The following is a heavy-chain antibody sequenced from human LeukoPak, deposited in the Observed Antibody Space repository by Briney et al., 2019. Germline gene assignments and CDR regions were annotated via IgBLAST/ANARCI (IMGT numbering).Heavy chain of an antibody. Sequence: SETLSLTCTVSGGSISSYYWSWIRQPAGKGLEWIGRIYTSGSTNYNPSLKSRVTMSVDTSKNQFSLKLSSVTAAGTAVYYCARDSSWYPGSWFDPWGQGTLVTVSS. D-gene: IGHD6-13*01. CDR2: IYTSGST. V-gene: IGHV4-4*07. CDR1: GGSISSYY. J-gene: IGHJ5*02. CDR3: ARDSSWYPGSWFDP.